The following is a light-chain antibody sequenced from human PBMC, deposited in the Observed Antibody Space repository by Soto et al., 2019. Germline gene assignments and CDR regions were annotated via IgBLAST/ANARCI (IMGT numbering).Light chain of an antibody. CDR1: QSVSTN. CDR3: QQDNTGAGT. Sequence: EIVLTQSPDTLSLSPGERATLFCRASQSVSTNLAWYQQKPGQAPRLLIYGASTRATGIPARFSGSGSGTEFTLTISSPQSEDIATYDCQQDNTGAGTFSQGTKVDIK. V-gene: IGKV3-15*01. CDR2: GAS. J-gene: IGKJ1*01.